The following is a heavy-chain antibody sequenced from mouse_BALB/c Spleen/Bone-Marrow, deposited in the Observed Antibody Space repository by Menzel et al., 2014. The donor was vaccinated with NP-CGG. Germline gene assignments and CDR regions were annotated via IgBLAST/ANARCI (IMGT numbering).Heavy chain of an antibody. Sequence: QVHVKQSGAELVRPGTSVKVSCKPSGYAFTDYLMEWLKQRPGQGLEWIGVINPGSGSTNYNEKFKDKATLTADKSSSTAYVQLSSLTSDDSAVYFCARYDGYFDYWGQGTILTVSS. J-gene: IGHJ2*01. V-gene: IGHV1-54*01. CDR3: ARYDGYFDY. D-gene: IGHD2-3*01. CDR1: GYAFTDYL. CDR2: INPGSGST.